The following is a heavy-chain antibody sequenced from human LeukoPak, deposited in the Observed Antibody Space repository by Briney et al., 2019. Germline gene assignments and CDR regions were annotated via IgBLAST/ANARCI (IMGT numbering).Heavy chain of an antibody. Sequence: SETLSLTCTVSGSSISSSNYYWGWIRQPPGMGLEWIGNIYYSGTTYYNPSLKSRVTISVDTSKNQFSLKLSSVTAADTAVYYCAAGYCSSTSCYDYFDYWGQGTLVTVSS. CDR2: IYYSGTT. J-gene: IGHJ4*02. CDR1: GSSISSSNYY. CDR3: AAGYCSSTSCYDYFDY. D-gene: IGHD2-2*01. V-gene: IGHV4-39*01.